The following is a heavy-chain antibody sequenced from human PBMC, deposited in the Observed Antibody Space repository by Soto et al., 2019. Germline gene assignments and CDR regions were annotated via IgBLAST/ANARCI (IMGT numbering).Heavy chain of an antibody. V-gene: IGHV3-64D*08. CDR3: VKGFHSSSHQMGYGMDV. CDR1: GLTFSSYA. Sequence: GGSLRLSCSASGLTFSSYAMHWVRPAPGKGLEYVSAISSNGGSTYYADSVKGRFTISRDNSKNTLYLQMSSLRAEDTAVYYCVKGFHSSSHQMGYGMDVWGQGTTVTVSS. CDR2: ISSNGGST. J-gene: IGHJ6*02. D-gene: IGHD6-6*01.